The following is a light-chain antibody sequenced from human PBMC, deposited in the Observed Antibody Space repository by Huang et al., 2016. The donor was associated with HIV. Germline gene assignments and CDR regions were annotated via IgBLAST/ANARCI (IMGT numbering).Light chain of an antibody. CDR2: GAS. J-gene: IGKJ1*01. CDR3: QQLNTSPWT. CDR1: QGISSY. V-gene: IGKV1-9*01. Sequence: IQLTQSPSSLSASVGDRVTITCRASQGISSYLAWYLQKPGKAPNLLIYGASTLQSGVPSRFSASGFGTDFTLTISSLQPEDFATYYCQQLNTSPWTFGQGTKVEI.